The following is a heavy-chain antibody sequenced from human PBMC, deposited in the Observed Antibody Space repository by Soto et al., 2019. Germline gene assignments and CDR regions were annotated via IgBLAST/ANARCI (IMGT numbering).Heavy chain of an antibody. CDR3: GRDIGYCFSTRCYFVH. J-gene: IGHJ1*01. CDR2: ISGGGDNT. D-gene: IGHD2-2*01. V-gene: IGHV3-23*01. Sequence: EVQLLESGGGLVQPGESLRLSCATSGFTFSSYAMGWVRQAPGKGLDWVSAISGGGDNTYYADSVKGRFTISRDNSKNTLFLQVNGLRAEDTAVYYCGRDIGYCFSTRCYFVHWGQGTLVTVCS. CDR1: GFTFSSYA.